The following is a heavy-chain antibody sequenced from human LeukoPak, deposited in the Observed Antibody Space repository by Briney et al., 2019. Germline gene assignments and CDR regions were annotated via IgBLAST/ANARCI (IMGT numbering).Heavy chain of an antibody. Sequence: ASVKVSCKASGYTFTSYYMHWVRQAPGQGLEWMGIINPSGGSTSYSQKFQGRVTMTRDTSTSTVYMELSSLRSEDTAVYYCATAYNYGRDAFDIWGQGTMVTVSS. CDR1: GYTFTSYY. J-gene: IGHJ3*02. CDR2: INPSGGST. V-gene: IGHV1-46*01. CDR3: ATAYNYGRDAFDI. D-gene: IGHD5-18*01.